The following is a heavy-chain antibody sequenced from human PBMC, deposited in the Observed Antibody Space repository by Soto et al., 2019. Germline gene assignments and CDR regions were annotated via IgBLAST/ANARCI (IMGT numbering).Heavy chain of an antibody. CDR1: GFSITNTW. V-gene: IGHV3-15*07. J-gene: IGHJ4*02. D-gene: IGHD3-3*01. Sequence: EVQLVESGGGLVQPGGSLRLSCAASGFSITNTWMHWVRQAPGKGLEWVGRVKSKADGGTADYAAPVKGRFTVSRDDSKNTQYLQMNSLEMEDTAVYYCNSYPDFWGGHTPLWGQGTRVTVSS. CDR3: NSYPDFWGGHTPL. CDR2: VKSKADGGTA.